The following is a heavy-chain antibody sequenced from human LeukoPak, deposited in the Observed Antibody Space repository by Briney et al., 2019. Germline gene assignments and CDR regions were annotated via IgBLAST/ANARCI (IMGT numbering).Heavy chain of an antibody. V-gene: IGHV3-11*04. CDR1: GFTFSDYY. J-gene: IGHJ3*02. CDR3: AKESTYYYDSSGYYYFDAFDI. D-gene: IGHD3-22*01. CDR2: ITSSATT. Sequence: PGGSLRLSCAASGFTFSDYYMTWIRQAPGKGLEWVSYITSSATTYYSDSVKGRFTISRDNAKTSLYLQMNSLRAEDTAVYYCAKESTYYYDSSGYYYFDAFDIWGQGTMVTVSS.